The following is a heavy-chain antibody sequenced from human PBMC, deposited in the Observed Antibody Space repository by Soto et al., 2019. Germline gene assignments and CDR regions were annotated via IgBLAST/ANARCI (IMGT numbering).Heavy chain of an antibody. J-gene: IGHJ4*02. V-gene: IGHV4-61*01. CDR2: IYYSGRP. D-gene: IGHD3-10*01. CDR1: GGSVSSGNYY. CDR3: ARLSGSYYRANYFDY. Sequence: QVQLQESGPGLVKPSETLSLPCTVSGGSVSSGNYYWSWIRQPPGKGLEWIGYIYYSGRPNYNPSLQSRVSISVDTSKNQFSLTLSSVTAADTAVYYCARLSGSYYRANYFDYWGQGTLVTVSS.